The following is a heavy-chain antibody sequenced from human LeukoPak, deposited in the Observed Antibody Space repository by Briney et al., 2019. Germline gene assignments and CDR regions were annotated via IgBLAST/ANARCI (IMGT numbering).Heavy chain of an antibody. CDR2: IRSDGSTI. Sequence: GGSLRLSCSASGFTFSHYDMQWTRQAPGKGLEWVSYIRSDGSTIYDADSVKGRFFISRDNARNSLYLQLNSLRAEDTAVYYCASECHCYYGDFDYWGQGTLVTVSS. V-gene: IGHV3-11*01. D-gene: IGHD3-22*01. CDR3: ASECHCYYGDFDY. CDR1: GFTFSHYD. J-gene: IGHJ4*02.